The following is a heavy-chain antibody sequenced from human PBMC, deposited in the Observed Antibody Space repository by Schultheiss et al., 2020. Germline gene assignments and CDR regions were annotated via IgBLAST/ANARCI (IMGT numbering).Heavy chain of an antibody. Sequence: ASVKVSCKASGGTFSSYAISWVRQAPGQGLEWMGWISAYNGNTNYAQKLQGRVTMTTDTSTSTVYMEMSSLRSEDTAVYYCAREGEDYGDYESFDYWGQGTLVTVAS. CDR2: ISAYNGNT. CDR3: AREGEDYGDYESFDY. CDR1: GGTFSSYA. V-gene: IGHV1-18*01. D-gene: IGHD4-17*01. J-gene: IGHJ4*02.